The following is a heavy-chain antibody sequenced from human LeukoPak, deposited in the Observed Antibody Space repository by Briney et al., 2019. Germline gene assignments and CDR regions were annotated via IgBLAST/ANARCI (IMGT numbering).Heavy chain of an antibody. D-gene: IGHD3-16*01. J-gene: IGHJ6*02. Sequence: GASVKVSCKASGGTFSSYAISWVRQAPGQELEWMGRIIPILGIANYAQKFQGRVTITADKSTSTAYMELSSLRSEDTAVYYCARGGGARDYYYYYGMDVWGQGTTVTVSS. CDR1: GGTFSSYA. CDR3: ARGGGARDYYYYYGMDV. CDR2: IIPILGIA. V-gene: IGHV1-69*04.